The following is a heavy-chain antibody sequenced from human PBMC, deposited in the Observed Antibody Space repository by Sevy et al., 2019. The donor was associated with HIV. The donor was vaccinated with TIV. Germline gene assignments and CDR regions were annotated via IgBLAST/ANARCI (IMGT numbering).Heavy chain of an antibody. CDR2: IDPNSGGT. V-gene: IGHV1-2*02. Sequence: ASVKVSCKASGYTFTGYYMHWVRQAPGQGLEWMGWIDPNSGGTNYAQKFQGRVTMTRDTSISTAYMELSRLRSDDTAVYYCARTGDSQWLPDYWGQGTLVTVSS. D-gene: IGHD6-19*01. J-gene: IGHJ4*02. CDR3: ARTGDSQWLPDY. CDR1: GYTFTGYY.